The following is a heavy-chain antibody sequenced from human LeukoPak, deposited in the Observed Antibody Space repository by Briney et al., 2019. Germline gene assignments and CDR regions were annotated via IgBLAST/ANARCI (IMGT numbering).Heavy chain of an antibody. D-gene: IGHD4-23*01. CDR2: ISGSGGST. V-gene: IGHV3-23*01. CDR3: AKVGPYGGPGRYFDY. J-gene: IGHJ4*02. Sequence: GGSLRLSCVASGFTFSDYGMHWVRQAPGKGLEWVSAISGSGGSTYYADSVKGRFTISRDNSKNTLYLQMNSLRAEDTAVYYCAKVGPYGGPGRYFDYWGQGTLVTVSS. CDR1: GFTFSDYG.